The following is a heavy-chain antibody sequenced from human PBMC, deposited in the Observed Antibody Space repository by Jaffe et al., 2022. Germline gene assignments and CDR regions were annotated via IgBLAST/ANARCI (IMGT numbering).Heavy chain of an antibody. V-gene: IGHV7-4-1*02. J-gene: IGHJ4*02. CDR2: INTNTGNP. CDR3: ARTYSYDYIWGSYHNDPSYYFDY. CDR1: GYTFTSYA. D-gene: IGHD3-16*01. Sequence: QVQLVQSGSELKKPGASVKVSCKASGYTFTSYAMNWVRQAPGQGLEWMGWINTNTGNPTYAQGFTGRFVFSLDTSVSTAYLQISSLKAEDTAVYYCARTYSYDYIWGSYHNDPSYYFDYWGQGTLVTVSS.